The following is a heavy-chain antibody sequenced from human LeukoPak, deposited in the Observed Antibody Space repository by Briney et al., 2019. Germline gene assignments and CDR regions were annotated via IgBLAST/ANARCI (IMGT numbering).Heavy chain of an antibody. V-gene: IGHV4-34*01. CDR2: INHYGST. Sequence: KTSETLSLTCAVYGGSFSGYYWSWIRQPPGKGLEWIGKINHYGSTNYNPFLKSRVTISVDTSKSQFSLKLSSVTAADTAVYYCARGNYYYDSSGHQNYFDYWGQGTLVTVSS. J-gene: IGHJ4*02. D-gene: IGHD3-22*01. CDR3: ARGNYYYDSSGHQNYFDY. CDR1: GGSFSGYY.